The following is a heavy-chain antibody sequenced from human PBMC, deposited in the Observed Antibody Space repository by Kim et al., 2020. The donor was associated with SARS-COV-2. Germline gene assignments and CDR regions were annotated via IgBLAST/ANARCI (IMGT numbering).Heavy chain of an antibody. CDR1: GFTFDDYA. CDR2: ISWNSGSI. J-gene: IGHJ4*02. D-gene: IGHD1-26*01. V-gene: IGHV3-9*01. CDR3: AKVGSYLDY. Sequence: GGSLRLSCAASGFTFDDYAMHWVRQAPGKGLEWVSGISWNSGSIGYADSVKGRFTISRDNAKNSLYLQMNSLRAEDTALYYCAKVGSYLDYWGQGTLVTVSS.